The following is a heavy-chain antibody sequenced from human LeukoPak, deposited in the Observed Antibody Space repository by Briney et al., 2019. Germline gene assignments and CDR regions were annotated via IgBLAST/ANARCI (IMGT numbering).Heavy chain of an antibody. Sequence: GGSLRLSCAASGFTFSTYAIWVRQAPGKGLEWVSGISGSGGSTYYADSVKGRFTISRDNSKNTLYLQMNSLRAEDTAVYYCARVELNWGSNDYWGQGTLVTVSS. D-gene: IGHD7-27*01. J-gene: IGHJ4*02. CDR3: ARVELNWGSNDY. V-gene: IGHV3-23*01. CDR2: ISGSGGST. CDR1: GFTFSTYA.